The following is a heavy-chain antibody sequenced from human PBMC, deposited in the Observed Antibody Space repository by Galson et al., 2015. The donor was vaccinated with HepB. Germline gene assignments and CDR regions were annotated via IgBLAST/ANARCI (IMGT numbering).Heavy chain of an antibody. D-gene: IGHD5-12*01. V-gene: IGHV2-5*01. Sequence: PALVKPTQTLTLPCTFSGFSLATSGVGVGWIHQPPGKSLEWLALIYLNDDKHFSPSLETRLPISKAAPKKQVVLTLTNVDSADTATYHCARDPFQYRSSFDYWGLGTQVTVSS. CDR1: GFSLATSGVG. CDR3: ARDPFQYRSSFDY. CDR2: IYLNDDK. J-gene: IGHJ4*03.